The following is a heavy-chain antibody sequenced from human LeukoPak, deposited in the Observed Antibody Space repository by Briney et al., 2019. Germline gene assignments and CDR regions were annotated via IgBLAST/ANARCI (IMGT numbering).Heavy chain of an antibody. CDR1: GGSISNYH. CDR2: IHTSGST. Sequence: SETLSLTRTVSGGSISNYHWSWIRQPAGKGPEWIGQIHTSGSTNYNPPLKSRVTMSIDTPENQLSLTIRSVTAADTAVYYCARRDISSGWSFDYWGQGTLVTVSS. D-gene: IGHD6-19*01. V-gene: IGHV4-4*07. CDR3: ARRDISSGWSFDY. J-gene: IGHJ4*02.